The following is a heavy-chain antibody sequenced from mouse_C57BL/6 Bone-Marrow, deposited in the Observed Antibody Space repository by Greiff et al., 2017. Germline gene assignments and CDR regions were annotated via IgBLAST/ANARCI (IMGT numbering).Heavy chain of an antibody. CDR3: ARSITSVVKFDY. V-gene: IGHV1-82*01. J-gene: IGHJ2*01. Sequence: VQLVESGPELVKPGASVKISCKASGYAFSSSRMNWVKQRPGKGLEWIGRIYPGDGDTNYNGKFKGKATLTADKSSSTAYMQLSSLTSEDSAVYCCARSITSVVKFDYWGQGTTLTVTS. D-gene: IGHD1-1*01. CDR2: IYPGDGDT. CDR1: GYAFSSSR.